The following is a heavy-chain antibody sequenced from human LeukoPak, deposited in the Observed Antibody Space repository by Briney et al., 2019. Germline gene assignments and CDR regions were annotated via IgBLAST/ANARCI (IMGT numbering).Heavy chain of an antibody. Sequence: GGSLRLSCAASGFTFSSYAMSWVRQAPGKGLEWVANIKQDGSEKYYVDSVKGRFTISRDNAKNSLYLQMNSLRAEDTAVYYCARVGSGYYYYYYMDVWGKGTTVTVSS. D-gene: IGHD3-3*01. CDR2: IKQDGSEK. CDR3: ARVGSGYYYYYYMDV. V-gene: IGHV3-7*01. CDR1: GFTFSSYA. J-gene: IGHJ6*03.